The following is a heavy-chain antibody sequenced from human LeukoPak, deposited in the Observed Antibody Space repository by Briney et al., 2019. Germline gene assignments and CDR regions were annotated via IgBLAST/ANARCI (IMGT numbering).Heavy chain of an antibody. J-gene: IGHJ4*02. CDR2: IYYGGTT. D-gene: IGHD6-19*01. CDR3: ARHAKYSGGSYSYFNY. CDR1: VGSITRGDYY. V-gene: IGHV4-61*08. Sequence: PSETLSLTCTVPVGSITRGDYYWSWIRHPPRRGLGCIGYIYYGGTTNYNPSLKSRVTISVDTSKNQFSLKLSSLTAADTPVYYCARHAKYSGGSYSYFNYWGQGTLVTASS.